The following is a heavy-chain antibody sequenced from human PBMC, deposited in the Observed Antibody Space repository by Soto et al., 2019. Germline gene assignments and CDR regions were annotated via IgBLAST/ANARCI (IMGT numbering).Heavy chain of an antibody. V-gene: IGHV3-30-3*01. CDR3: VRGPSHGAFDI. Sequence: GGSLRLSCAASGSTFSSYDIHWVRQAPGKGLEWVAHISPDGNNAYYAESVKGRFTISRDNARNTVYLQVNSLRPEDTAVYHCVRGPSHGAFDIWGQGTLVTVSS. CDR1: GSTFSSYD. CDR2: ISPDGNNA. J-gene: IGHJ3*02.